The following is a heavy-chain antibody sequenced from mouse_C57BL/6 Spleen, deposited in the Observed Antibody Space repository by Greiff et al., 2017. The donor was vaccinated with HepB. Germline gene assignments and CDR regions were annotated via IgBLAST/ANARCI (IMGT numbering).Heavy chain of an antibody. CDR1: GYTFTSYW. Sequence: VQLVESGAELVKPGASVKMSCKASGYTFTSYWITWVKQRPGQGLEWIGDIYPGSGSTNYNEKFKSKATLTEDTSSSTAYMQLSSLTSEDSAVYYCARSGYGNYGSYFDYWGQGTTLTVSS. CDR3: ARSGYGNYGSYFDY. J-gene: IGHJ2*01. D-gene: IGHD2-10*02. CDR2: IYPGSGST. V-gene: IGHV1-55*01.